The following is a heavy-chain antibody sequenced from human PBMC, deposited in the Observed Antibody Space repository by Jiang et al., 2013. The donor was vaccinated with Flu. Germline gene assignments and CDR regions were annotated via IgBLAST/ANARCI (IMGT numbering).Heavy chain of an antibody. J-gene: IGHJ4*02. CDR2: IYRSGST. D-gene: IGHD3-22*01. CDR3: VGSFDDSSGNRFDY. Sequence: LVKPSGTLSLTCAVSGGSISSYNWWSWVRQSPGKGLEWIGEIYRSGSTTYNSSLRRRVTISMDKSKNEFSLELRSVTAADTAVYYCVGSFDDSSGNRFDYWGQGTLVTVSS. V-gene: IGHV4-4*02. CDR1: GGSISSYNW.